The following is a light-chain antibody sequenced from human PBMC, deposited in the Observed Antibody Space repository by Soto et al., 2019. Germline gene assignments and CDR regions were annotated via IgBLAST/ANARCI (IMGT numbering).Light chain of an antibody. CDR1: QTISSW. CDR2: KAS. CDR3: QHYNSYSEA. J-gene: IGKJ1*01. Sequence: DIQMTQSPSTLSGSVGARVTLTGRASQTISSWLAWYQQKPGKAPKLLIYKASTLKSGVPSRFSGSGSGTEFTLTISSLQPDDFATYYCQHYNSYSEAFGQGTKVDIK. V-gene: IGKV1-5*03.